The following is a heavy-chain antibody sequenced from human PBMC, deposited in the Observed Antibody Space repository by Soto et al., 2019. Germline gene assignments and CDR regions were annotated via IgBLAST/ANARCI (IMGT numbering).Heavy chain of an antibody. J-gene: IGHJ4*02. D-gene: IGHD5-12*01. CDR1: GYSFSSYT. CDR3: ARESTKWPDF. V-gene: IGHV1-18*04. CDR2: IRAYNGNT. Sequence: QVQLVQSGGEVKKPGASVTVSCKASGYSFSSYTINWVRQAPGQGLEWLGWIRAYNGNTKYVEKLQGRVTMTTDTSTSTAYMELRYLRSDDTAVYCCARESTKWPDFWGPGTLVTVSS.